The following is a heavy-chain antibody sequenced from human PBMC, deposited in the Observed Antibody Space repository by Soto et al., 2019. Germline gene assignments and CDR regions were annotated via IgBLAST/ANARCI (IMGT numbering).Heavy chain of an antibody. V-gene: IGHV1-18*01. CDR2: ISAYNGNT. CDR1: GYTFTSYG. J-gene: IGHJ1*01. Sequence: ASVKVSCKASGYTFTSYGISWVRQAPGQGLEWMGWISAYNGNTNYAQKLQGRVTMTTDTSTSTAYMELRSLKSDDTAMYYCTREGGDSSGYYFQYWGQGTLVTVSS. D-gene: IGHD3-22*01. CDR3: TREGGDSSGYYFQY.